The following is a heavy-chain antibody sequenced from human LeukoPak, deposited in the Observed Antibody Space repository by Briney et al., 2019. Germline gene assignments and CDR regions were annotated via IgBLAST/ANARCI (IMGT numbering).Heavy chain of an antibody. D-gene: IGHD1-26*01. J-gene: IGHJ4*02. CDR3: AKAGYSGSYYVAYFDY. CDR2: ISWNSGSI. CDR1: GFTFDDYA. Sequence: PGGSLRLFCAASGFTFDDYAMHWVRHAPGKGLEWVSGISWNSGSIGYADSVKGRFTISRDNAKNSLYLQMNSLRAEDTALYYCAKAGYSGSYYVAYFDYWGQGTLVTVSS. V-gene: IGHV3-9*01.